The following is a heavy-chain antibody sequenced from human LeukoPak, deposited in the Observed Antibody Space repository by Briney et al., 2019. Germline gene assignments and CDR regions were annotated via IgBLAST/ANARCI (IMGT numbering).Heavy chain of an antibody. CDR1: GFTFSSYS. V-gene: IGHV3-48*04. Sequence: PGGSLRLSCAASGFTFSSYSMNWVRQAPGKGLEWISYIGISSGNTKYADSVKGRFTISGDNAKNSLYLQMNSLRVEDTAVYYCARDYRYAFDSWGQGILVTVSS. J-gene: IGHJ4*02. D-gene: IGHD5-12*01. CDR2: IGISSGNT. CDR3: ARDYRYAFDS.